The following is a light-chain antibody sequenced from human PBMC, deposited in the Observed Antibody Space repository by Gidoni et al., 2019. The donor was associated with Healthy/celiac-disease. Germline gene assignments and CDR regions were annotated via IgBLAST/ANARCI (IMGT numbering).Light chain of an antibody. J-gene: IGLJ3*02. CDR1: SSNIGAGYD. Sequence: QSVLTQPPSVSGAPGQRVTISCTGSSSNIGAGYDLHWYQQLPGTSPKLLIYGNSNRPSGVPDRFSGSESGTSASLAITGLQAEDEADYYCQSYDSSLSGSRVFGGGTKLTVL. CDR3: QSYDSSLSGSRV. V-gene: IGLV1-40*01. CDR2: GNS.